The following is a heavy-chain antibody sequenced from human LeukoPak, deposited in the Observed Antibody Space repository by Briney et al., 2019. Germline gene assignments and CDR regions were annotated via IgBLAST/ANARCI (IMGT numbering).Heavy chain of an antibody. CDR2: IYPGDCDT. CDR3: ARQHLGYCSGGSCYQIDY. J-gene: IGHJ4*02. V-gene: IGHV5-51*01. Sequence: GGSLQISCKGSGCRFTSYWIGWVRRKPGKGVEWMGIIYPGDCDTRYSPSFEGEVTISADNSISTAYLQWSSLKASDTAMYYCARQHLGYCSGGSCYQIDYWGQGTLVTVSS. CDR1: GCRFTSYW. D-gene: IGHD2-15*01.